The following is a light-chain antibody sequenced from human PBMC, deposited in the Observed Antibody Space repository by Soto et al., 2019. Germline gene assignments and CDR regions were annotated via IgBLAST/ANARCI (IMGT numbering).Light chain of an antibody. Sequence: EIVLTQSPGTLSLSPGERATLSCKTSQSVSDNQLAWYQQKPGQAPRLLIYEVSSRATTIPDRFSGSGSGTDFTLTINRLEPEDFAVYYCQQYGSSRWTFGQGTKVDIK. J-gene: IGKJ1*01. CDR1: QSVSDNQ. V-gene: IGKV3-20*01. CDR3: QQYGSSRWT. CDR2: EVS.